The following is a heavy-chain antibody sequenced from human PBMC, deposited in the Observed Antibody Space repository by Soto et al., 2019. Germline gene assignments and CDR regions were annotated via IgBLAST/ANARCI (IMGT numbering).Heavy chain of an antibody. CDR2: INHSGST. J-gene: IGHJ6*03. V-gene: IGHV4-34*01. Sequence: SETLSLTCAVYGGSFSGYYWSWIRQPPGKGLEWIGEINHSGSTNYNPSLKSRVTISVDTSKNQFSLKLSSVTAADTAVYYCARRFGWFGEFNYCYYMDVWGKGTTVTVSS. CDR3: ARRFGWFGEFNYCYYMDV. CDR1: GGSFSGYY. D-gene: IGHD3-10*01.